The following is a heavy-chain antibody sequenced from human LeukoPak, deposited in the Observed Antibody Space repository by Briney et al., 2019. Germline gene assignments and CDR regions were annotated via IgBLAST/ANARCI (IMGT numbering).Heavy chain of an antibody. J-gene: IGHJ4*02. CDR2: IYTSGST. D-gene: IGHD3-9*01. CDR1: GGSISSYY. Sequence: SETLSLTCTVSGGSISSYYWSWIRQPAGKGLEWIGRIYTSGSTNYNPSLKSRVTISVDKSKNQFSLKLSSVTAADTAVYYCARDPPREVLRYGSSLFYFDYWGQGTLVTVSS. V-gene: IGHV4-4*07. CDR3: ARDPPREVLRYGSSLFYFDY.